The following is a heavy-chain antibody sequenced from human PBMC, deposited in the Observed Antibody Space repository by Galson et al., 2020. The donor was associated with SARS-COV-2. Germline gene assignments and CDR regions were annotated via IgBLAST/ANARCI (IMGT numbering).Heavy chain of an antibody. Sequence: ASVKVSCKASGYTFTSYGISWVRQAPGQGLEWMGWISAYNGNTNYAQNFQGGVTMTTDTSTSTAYMELRSLRSDDTAVYYCARDQVTTVTTGYYYYYGMDVWGQGTTVTVSS. CDR1: GYTFTSYG. D-gene: IGHD4-17*01. CDR3: ARDQVTTVTTGYYYYYGMDV. CDR2: ISAYNGNT. J-gene: IGHJ6*02. V-gene: IGHV1-18*04.